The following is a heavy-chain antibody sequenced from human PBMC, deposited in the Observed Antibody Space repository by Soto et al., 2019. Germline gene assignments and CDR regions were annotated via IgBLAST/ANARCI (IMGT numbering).Heavy chain of an antibody. CDR1: GYTFTGYY. V-gene: IGHV1-2*04. D-gene: IGHD6-6*01. CDR3: ARATEYSSSAPIDY. CDR2: INPNSGGT. Sequence: GASVKVSCKASGYTFTGYYMHWVRQAPGQGLEWMGWINPNSGGTNYAQKFQGWVTMTRDTSISTAYMELSRLRSDDTAVYYCARATEYSSSAPIDYWGQGTLVTVSS. J-gene: IGHJ4*02.